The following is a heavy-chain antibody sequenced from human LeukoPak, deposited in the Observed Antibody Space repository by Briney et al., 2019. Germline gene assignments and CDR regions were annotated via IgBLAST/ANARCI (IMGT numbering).Heavy chain of an antibody. J-gene: IGHJ6*03. CDR1: GGSISTTSYY. CDR2: ISYSGSP. Sequence: SETLSLTCTVSGGSISTTSYYWDWIRQPPGKGLEWIGRISYSGSPSYKPSLKSRLSISLDTSKNQFSLKLTSVTAADAAVYYCARDERQYSSQVNYYFYMDVWGKGTTVTVSS. D-gene: IGHD6-19*01. V-gene: IGHV4-39*07. CDR3: ARDERQYSSQVNYYFYMDV.